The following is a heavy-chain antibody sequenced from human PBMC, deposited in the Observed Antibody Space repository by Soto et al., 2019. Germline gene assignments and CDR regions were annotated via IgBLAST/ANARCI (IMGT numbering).Heavy chain of an antibody. Sequence: PGGSLRLSCAASGCTLSGYAMDWVRQAPGKGLEWVSAISGSGGSTYYADSVKGRFTISRDNSKNTLYLQMNSLRAEDTAVYYCAKGGDSSGYYLWGQGTLVTVSS. CDR2: ISGSGGST. J-gene: IGHJ4*02. CDR3: AKGGDSSGYYL. V-gene: IGHV3-23*01. CDR1: GCTLSGYA. D-gene: IGHD3-22*01.